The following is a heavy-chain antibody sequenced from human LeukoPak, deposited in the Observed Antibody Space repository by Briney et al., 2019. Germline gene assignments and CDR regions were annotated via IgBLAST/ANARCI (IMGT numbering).Heavy chain of an antibody. J-gene: IGHJ4*02. CDR1: DGSISSYY. CDR2: IYYSGST. V-gene: IGHV4-59*08. Sequence: SETLSLTCTVSDGSISSYYWGWIRQPPGKGLEWIGYIYYSGSTNYNPSLKSRVTMSVDTSKNHFSLKLSSVTAADTALYYCARRGPAYDGNDFDYWGQGILVTVSS. CDR3: ARRGPAYDGNDFDY. D-gene: IGHD4-23*01.